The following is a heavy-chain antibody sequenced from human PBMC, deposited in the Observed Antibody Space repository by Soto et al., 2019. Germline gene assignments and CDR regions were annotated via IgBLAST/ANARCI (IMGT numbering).Heavy chain of an antibody. V-gene: IGHV4-39*01. Sequence: QLQLQESGPGLVKASETLSLTCNVSGGSISSSRSYWAWIRQPPGKGLEWIANIFYSGSTYYNPSPASRVTASVETSKNQFSLKLCSVTAADTAVYYCAGQPTAADIDLWFATWGQGTLVLVSS. CDR1: GGSISSSRSY. D-gene: IGHD6-13*01. J-gene: IGHJ5*02. CDR2: IFYSGST. CDR3: AGQPTAADIDLWFAT.